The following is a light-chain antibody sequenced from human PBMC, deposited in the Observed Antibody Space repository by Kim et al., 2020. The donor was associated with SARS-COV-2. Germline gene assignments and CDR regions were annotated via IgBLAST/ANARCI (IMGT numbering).Light chain of an antibody. J-gene: IGLJ2*01. CDR2: GRN. V-gene: IGLV3-19*01. CDR3: QSRDSGGNVP. CDR1: SLRSYY. Sequence: SSELTQDPAVSVALGQTVRITCQGDSLRSYYATWYQQRPRQAPVIVIYGRNNRPSGIPDRFSGSSSGNTASLTISGAQAEDEADFYCQSRDSGGNVPFGGGTQLTVL.